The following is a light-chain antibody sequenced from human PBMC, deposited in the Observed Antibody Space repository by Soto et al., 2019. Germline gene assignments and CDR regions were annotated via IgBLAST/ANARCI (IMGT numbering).Light chain of an antibody. Sequence: ETVLTQSPATLSLSPGERATRSCRASPSVRSYLAWYQQKAGQAPRLLIYDASNRATGIPARFSGSGSGTDFTLTISSLEPEDFAVYYCQQRSNWPWTFGQGTKVEIK. CDR1: PSVRSY. V-gene: IGKV3-11*01. CDR2: DAS. J-gene: IGKJ1*01. CDR3: QQRSNWPWT.